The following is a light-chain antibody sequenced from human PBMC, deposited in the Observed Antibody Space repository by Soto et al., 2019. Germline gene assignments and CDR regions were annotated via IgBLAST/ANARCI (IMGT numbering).Light chain of an antibody. V-gene: IGLV2-14*01. CDR1: SSDVGDYPY. CDR3: SSYSRTNTLV. Sequence: QSALTQPASVSGSPGQSITISCTGTSSDVGDYPYDSWYQQHPGKVPKLIIYEVTHRPSGVSGRFSGSKSENTASLTISGLQAEGEADYYCSSYSRTNTLVFGSGTKVTVL. CDR2: EVT. J-gene: IGLJ6*01.